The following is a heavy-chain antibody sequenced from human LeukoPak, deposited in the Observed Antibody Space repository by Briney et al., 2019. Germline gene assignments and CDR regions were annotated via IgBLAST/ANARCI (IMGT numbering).Heavy chain of an antibody. CDR3: ARRHHPHYGSGSGWFDP. CDR1: GGSFSGYY. V-gene: IGHV4-34*01. D-gene: IGHD3-10*01. J-gene: IGHJ5*02. CDR2: INHSGST. Sequence: PSETLSLTCAVYGGSFSGYYWSWIRQPPGKGLEWIGEINHSGSTNYNPSLKSRVTISVDTSKNQFSLKLSSVTAADTAVYYCARRHHPHYGSGSGWFDPWGQGTLVTVSS.